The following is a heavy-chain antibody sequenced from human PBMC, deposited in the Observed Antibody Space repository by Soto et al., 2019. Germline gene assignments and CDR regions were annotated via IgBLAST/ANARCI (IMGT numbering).Heavy chain of an antibody. D-gene: IGHD6-19*01. CDR2: IYWNDDK. CDR1: GFSLSTSGVG. Sequence: QITLKESGPTLVKPTQTLTLTCTFSGFSLSTSGVGVGWIRQPPGKALEWIALIYWNDDKRYSPSLKSRLTITKDTYQKQVVLTMTNIDPVDTATYYCEHSLLALIAGAGFDNWFDPWGQGTLVTVSS. CDR3: EHSLLALIAGAGFDNWFDP. V-gene: IGHV2-5*01. J-gene: IGHJ5*02.